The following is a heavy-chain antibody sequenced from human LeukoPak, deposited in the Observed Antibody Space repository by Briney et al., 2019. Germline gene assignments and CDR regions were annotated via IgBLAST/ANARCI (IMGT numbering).Heavy chain of an antibody. CDR2: IYYSGST. V-gene: IGHV4-61*01. CDR3: ARWSSSWPYYFDY. J-gene: IGHJ4*02. CDR1: GGSVSSDSYY. D-gene: IGHD6-13*01. Sequence: SKTLSLTCTVSGGSVSSDSYYWSWIRQPPGKGLEWIGYIYYSGSTNYNPSLKSRVTISVDTSKNQFSLKLSSVTAADTAVYYCARWSSSWPYYFDYWGQGTLVTVSS.